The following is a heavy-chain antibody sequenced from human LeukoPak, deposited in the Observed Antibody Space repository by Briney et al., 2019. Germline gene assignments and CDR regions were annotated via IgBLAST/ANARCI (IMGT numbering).Heavy chain of an antibody. CDR3: ARHRISDYDSGVSWCDP. Sequence: GESLKISCKGSGYSFTNYWIVWVRQMPGGGLEYMGFFYPGYSNTRYSPSFQGQVTISADKSISTAYLQWSSLKASDTAMYYCARHRISDYDSGVSWCDPWGQGTLVTVSS. J-gene: IGHJ5*02. V-gene: IGHV5-51*01. CDR1: GYSFTNYW. CDR2: FYPGYSNT. D-gene: IGHD5-12*01.